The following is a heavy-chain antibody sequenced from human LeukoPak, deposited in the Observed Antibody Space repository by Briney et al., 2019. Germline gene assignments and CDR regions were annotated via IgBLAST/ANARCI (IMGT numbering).Heavy chain of an antibody. V-gene: IGHV4-34*01. CDR3: AREHTTVTSLLDY. J-gene: IGHJ4*02. CDR2: INHSGST. D-gene: IGHD4-17*01. CDR1: GGSFSGYY. Sequence: PSETLSLTCAVYGGSFSGYYWSWIRQPPGKGLEWIGEINHSGSTNYNPSLKSRVTISVDTSKNQFSLKLSSVTAADTAVYYCAREHTTVTSLLDYWGQGTLVTVSS.